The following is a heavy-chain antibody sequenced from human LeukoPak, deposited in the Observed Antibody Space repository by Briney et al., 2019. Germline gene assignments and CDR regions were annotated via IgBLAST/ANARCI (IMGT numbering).Heavy chain of an antibody. J-gene: IGHJ6*02. CDR3: ATDGPAAMGADYLYGLDV. D-gene: IGHD2-2*01. V-gene: IGHV1-69*04. CDR1: GGTLSNYG. CDR2: IIPLLDIT. Sequence: SVKVSCKASGGTLSNYGISWVRQAPGQGLEWMGRIIPLLDITTYAERFQGRVTITADKSTSTAYLEVSSLRAKDTAVYYCATDGPAAMGADYLYGLDVWGQGTTVSVSS.